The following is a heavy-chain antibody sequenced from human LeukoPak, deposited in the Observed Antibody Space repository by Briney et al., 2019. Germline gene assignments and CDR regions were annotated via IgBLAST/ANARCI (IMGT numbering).Heavy chain of an antibody. Sequence: SETLSLTCAVYGGSFSGYYWNWIRQPPGKGLEWIGEINHSGSTNYNPSLKSRVTISVDTSKNQFSLKLSSVTAADTAVYYCARGSQSLGYCSGGSCRAKIFDYWGQGTLVTVSS. V-gene: IGHV4-34*01. CDR2: INHSGST. J-gene: IGHJ4*02. D-gene: IGHD2-15*01. CDR1: GGSFSGYY. CDR3: ARGSQSLGYCSGGSCRAKIFDY.